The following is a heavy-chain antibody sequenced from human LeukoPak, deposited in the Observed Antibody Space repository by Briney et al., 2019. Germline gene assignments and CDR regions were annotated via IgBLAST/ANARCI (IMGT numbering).Heavy chain of an antibody. V-gene: IGHV3-21*04. Sequence: GGSLRLSCAASGFTFSRYSMNWVRQAPGKGLEWVSSISSSSSYIYYADSVKGRFTISRDNAKNSLYLQMNSLRAEDTALYYCARLGTRYCTSTSCHSQFDFWGQGTLVTVSS. CDR1: GFTFSRYS. J-gene: IGHJ4*02. D-gene: IGHD2-2*01. CDR3: ARLGTRYCTSTSCHSQFDF. CDR2: ISSSSSYI.